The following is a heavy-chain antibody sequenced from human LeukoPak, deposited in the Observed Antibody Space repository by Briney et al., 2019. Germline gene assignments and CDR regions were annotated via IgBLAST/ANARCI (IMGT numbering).Heavy chain of an antibody. J-gene: IGHJ4*02. CDR3: ARPQYGAADY. V-gene: IGHV5-51*01. Sequence: GESLKISCKGSGYSFTSYWIAWVRQMPGKGLEWMGIIYPTDSDIRYSPSFQGQVTISVDKSISTAYLQWSSLKASDSAMYYCARPQYGAADYWGQGTLVTVSS. CDR1: GYSFTSYW. D-gene: IGHD4-17*01. CDR2: IYPTDSDI.